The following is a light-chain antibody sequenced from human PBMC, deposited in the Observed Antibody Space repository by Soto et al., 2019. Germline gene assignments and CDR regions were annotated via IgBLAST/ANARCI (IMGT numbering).Light chain of an antibody. CDR1: SSDVGGYNL. CDR2: EGS. CDR3: CSYAGSSTLV. V-gene: IGLV2-23*01. J-gene: IGLJ2*01. Sequence: QSALTQPTSVSGSPGQSVSISCTGTSSDVGGYNLVSWYQQHPGKAPKVLIFEGSKGPSGVSNRFSASKSGNTASLTISGLQAEDEAYYYCCSYAGSSTLVFGGGTKLTVL.